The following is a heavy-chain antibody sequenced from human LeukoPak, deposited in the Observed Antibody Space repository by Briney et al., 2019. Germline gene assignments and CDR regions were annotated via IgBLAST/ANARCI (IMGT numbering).Heavy chain of an antibody. D-gene: IGHD3-3*01. CDR1: GGSFSDYY. V-gene: IGHV4-34*01. CDR2: INHSGSP. CDR3: GSRRTAMFGVIKGPIDY. Sequence: SETLSLTSAVYGGSFSDYYWTWIRQPPGKGLEWIGEINHSGSPNNNPSLKSRVSISFDTSKNQFSLKLTSVTAADTAVYYCGSRRTAMFGVIKGPIDYWGQGTLVTVSS. J-gene: IGHJ4*02.